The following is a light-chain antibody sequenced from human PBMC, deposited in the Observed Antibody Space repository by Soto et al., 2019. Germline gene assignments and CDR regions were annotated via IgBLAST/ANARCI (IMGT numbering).Light chain of an antibody. V-gene: IGKV3-11*01. Sequence: EIVLTQSPATLSLSPGERATLSCRASQSVSSYLAWYQQKPGQAPRLLIYDASNRATGIPARFSGSGSGTDFTLTISSLEPEDFAFYYCQQRSNWLTFGGGTKVEIK. CDR1: QSVSSY. J-gene: IGKJ4*01. CDR3: QQRSNWLT. CDR2: DAS.